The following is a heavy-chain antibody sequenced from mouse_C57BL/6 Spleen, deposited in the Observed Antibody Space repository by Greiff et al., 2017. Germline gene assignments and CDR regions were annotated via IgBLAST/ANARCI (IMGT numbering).Heavy chain of an antibody. Sequence: VQLQQSGPELVKPGASVKISCKASGYAFSSSWMNWVKQRPGKGLEWIGRIYPGDGDTNYNGKFKGKATLTADKSSSTAYMQLSSLTSEDSAVYFCARLHYYGSSEAMDYWGQGTSVTVSS. V-gene: IGHV1-82*01. J-gene: IGHJ4*01. CDR2: IYPGDGDT. CDR3: ARLHYYGSSEAMDY. D-gene: IGHD1-1*01. CDR1: GYAFSSSW.